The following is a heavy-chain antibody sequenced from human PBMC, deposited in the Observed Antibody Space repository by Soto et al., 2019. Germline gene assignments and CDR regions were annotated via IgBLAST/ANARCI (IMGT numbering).Heavy chain of an antibody. V-gene: IGHV4-31*03. J-gene: IGHJ4*02. CDR3: ARGDDDYYTRRLES. Sequence: LRCNVQHDCRGRNRHSYTVFCLQKTKGLEWIGYGYHDGNAYYNPSLKRRLTISVDTSKNQFSLELTSVTAADTAVYYCARGDDDYYTRRLESWGQGISVTVSS. CDR2: GYHDGNA. D-gene: IGHD3-3*01. CDR1: HDCRGRNRHS.